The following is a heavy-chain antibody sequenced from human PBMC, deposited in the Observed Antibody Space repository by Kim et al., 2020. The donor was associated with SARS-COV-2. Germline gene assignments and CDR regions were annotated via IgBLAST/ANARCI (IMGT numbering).Heavy chain of an antibody. J-gene: IGHJ4*02. CDR2: IYYSGST. V-gene: IGHV4-31*03. CDR1: GGSISSGGYY. Sequence: SETLSLTCTVSGGSISSGGYYWSWIRQHPGKGLEWIGYIYYSGSTYYNPSLKSRVTISVDTSKNQFSLKLSSVTAADTAVYYCARVPGVKQLVLDFDYWGQGTLVTVSS. CDR3: ARVPGVKQLVLDFDY. D-gene: IGHD6-6*01.